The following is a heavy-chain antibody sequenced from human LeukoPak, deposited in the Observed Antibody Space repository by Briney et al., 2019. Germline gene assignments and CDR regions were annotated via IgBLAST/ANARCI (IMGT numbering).Heavy chain of an antibody. J-gene: IGHJ4*02. CDR1: GFTFSSYA. Sequence: GGSLRLSCAASGFTFSSYAMHWVRQAPGKGLEWVAVISYDGSNKYYADSVKGRFTISRDNSKNTPYLQMNSLRAEDTAVYYCARELMVYAPGFDYWGQGTLVTVSS. CDR2: ISYDGSNK. CDR3: ARELMVYAPGFDY. D-gene: IGHD2-8*01. V-gene: IGHV3-30-3*01.